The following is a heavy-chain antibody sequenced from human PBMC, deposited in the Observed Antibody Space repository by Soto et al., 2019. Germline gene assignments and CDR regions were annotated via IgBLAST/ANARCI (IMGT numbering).Heavy chain of an antibody. CDR1: GGSISSYY. Sequence: SETLSLTCTVSGGSISSYYWSWIRQPAGKGLEWIGRIYTSGSTNYNPSLKSRVTMSVDTSKNQFSLKLSSVTAADTAVYYCAREKYDILTGYYFDYWGQGTLVTVSS. J-gene: IGHJ4*02. D-gene: IGHD3-9*01. CDR2: IYTSGST. CDR3: AREKYDILTGYYFDY. V-gene: IGHV4-4*07.